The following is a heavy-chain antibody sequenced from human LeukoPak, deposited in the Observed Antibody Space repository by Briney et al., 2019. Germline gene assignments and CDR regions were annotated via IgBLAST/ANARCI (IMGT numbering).Heavy chain of an antibody. V-gene: IGHV3-23*01. CDR1: GFTFSSYA. J-gene: IGHJ4*02. Sequence: PGGSLRLSCAASGFTFSSYAMSWVRQAPGKGLEWVSSITTSGGDTFNAGSMMGRFTISRDNSKSTLYLQMNRLRAEDTPVYYCAKGNSAYYYDYWGQGTLVTVSS. CDR3: AKGNSAYYYDY. CDR2: ITTSGGDT. D-gene: IGHD3-22*01.